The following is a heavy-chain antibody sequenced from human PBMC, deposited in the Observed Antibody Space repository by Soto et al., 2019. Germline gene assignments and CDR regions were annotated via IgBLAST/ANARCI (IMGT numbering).Heavy chain of an antibody. V-gene: IGHV4-59*08. Sequence: QVQLQESGPGLVKPSETLSLTCTVSGWSINTYYWSWIRQPPGKGLEWIGYIYYRANPNYNPSLKSRATISQDTSKNQFSLKLSSVTAADTAVYYCARHYGDGYDYVDYWGQGTLVTVSS. CDR1: GWSINTYY. J-gene: IGHJ4*02. CDR3: ARHYGDGYDYVDY. D-gene: IGHD5-12*01. CDR2: IYYRANP.